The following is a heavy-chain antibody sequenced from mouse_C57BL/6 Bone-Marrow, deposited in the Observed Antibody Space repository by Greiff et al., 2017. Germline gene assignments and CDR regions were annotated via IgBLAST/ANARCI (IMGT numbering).Heavy chain of an antibody. D-gene: IGHD2-3*01. CDR2: INPASGGT. V-gene: IGHV1-54*01. CDR1: GYAFTNYL. Sequence: VQLQQSGAELVRPGTSVKVSCKASGYAFTNYLIEWVKQRPGQGLEWIGVINPASGGTNYNEQFKGKATLTADKSSSTAYMQLSSLTSEDSAVYFCARGDGYFLFDYWGQGTTLTVSS. J-gene: IGHJ2*01. CDR3: ARGDGYFLFDY.